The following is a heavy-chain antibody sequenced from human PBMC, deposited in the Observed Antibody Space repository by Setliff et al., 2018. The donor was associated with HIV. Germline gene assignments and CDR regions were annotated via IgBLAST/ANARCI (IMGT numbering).Heavy chain of an antibody. Sequence: ASVKVSCKAFGYTFTTYVIHWVRQAPGQRLEWMGWINAGNGCTKYSQKFQGRVTIVRDTSASTAYMELSSLRSEDTAVYYYERGYDITIDDSFDIWGQGTMVTVSS. CDR2: INAGNGCT. CDR3: ERGYDITIDDSFDI. CDR1: GYTFTTYV. V-gene: IGHV1-3*01. J-gene: IGHJ3*02. D-gene: IGHD3-9*01.